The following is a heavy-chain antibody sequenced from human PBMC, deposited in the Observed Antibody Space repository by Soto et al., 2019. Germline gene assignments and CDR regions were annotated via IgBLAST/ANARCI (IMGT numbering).Heavy chain of an antibody. V-gene: IGHV3-74*01. Sequence: EVQLVESGGGLVRPGGSLRLSCAASGFTFSYYWMHWVRQAPGKGLVWVSRIHSDGSSTTYADFVKGRFIISRDNARNPVDLQLNSVRVEDTAVYYCASGDRGAFALWGQGTVVTVSS. CDR1: GFTFSYYW. CDR2: IHSDGSST. J-gene: IGHJ3*01. D-gene: IGHD3-10*01. CDR3: ASGDRGAFAL.